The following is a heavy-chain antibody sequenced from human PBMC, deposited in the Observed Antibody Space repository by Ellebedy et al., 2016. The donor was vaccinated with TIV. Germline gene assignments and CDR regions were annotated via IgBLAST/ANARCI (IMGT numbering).Heavy chain of an antibody. CDR2: ISPNNGGI. J-gene: IGHJ6*02. Sequence: AASVKVSCKASGYSFTGYYMHWVRQAPGQGLEWMGWISPNNGGISYAQKFQGRVTITRNTSISTAYMELSSLRSEDTAVYYCARVYGSGSYLYYYYGMDVWGQGTTVTVSS. CDR3: ARVYGSGSYLYYYYGMDV. CDR1: GYSFTGYY. V-gene: IGHV1-2*02. D-gene: IGHD3-10*01.